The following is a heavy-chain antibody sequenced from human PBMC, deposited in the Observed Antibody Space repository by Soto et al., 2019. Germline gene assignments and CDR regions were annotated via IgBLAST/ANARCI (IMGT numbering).Heavy chain of an antibody. Sequence: QVQLVQSGAEVKKPGSSVKVSCKASGGTFSSYAISWVRQAPGQGLEWMVGIIPIFGTANYAQKFQGRVTIPADESTSTAYMELSSLRSEDTAVYYCASHGITGTWVYYYGMDVWGQGTTVTVSS. CDR2: IIPIFGTA. D-gene: IGHD1-7*01. CDR3: ASHGITGTWVYYYGMDV. CDR1: GGTFSSYA. J-gene: IGHJ6*02. V-gene: IGHV1-69*12.